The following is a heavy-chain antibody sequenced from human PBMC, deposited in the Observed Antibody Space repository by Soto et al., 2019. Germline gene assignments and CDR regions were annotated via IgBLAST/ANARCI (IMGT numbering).Heavy chain of an antibody. J-gene: IGHJ5*02. Sequence: EVQLVESGGGLVKPGRSLRLSCTASGFTFGDYDMSWFRQAPGKGLEWVGLIRSKVYGETTEYAASVKGRFSISRDDSKSIAYLQMNSLKTDDTAVYYCTRDVGYSTVAWFDPWGQGTLVTVSS. CDR1: GFTFGDYD. CDR3: TRDVGYSTVAWFDP. CDR2: IRSKVYGETT. D-gene: IGHD3-22*01. V-gene: IGHV3-49*05.